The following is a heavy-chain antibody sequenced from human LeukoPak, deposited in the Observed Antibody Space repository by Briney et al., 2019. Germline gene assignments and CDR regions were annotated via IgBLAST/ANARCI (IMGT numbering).Heavy chain of an antibody. CDR2: IWYDGSNK. Sequence: GRSLRLSCAASGFTFSSYGMHWVRHAPGKGLEWVVLIWYDGSNKYSTDSVRGRFSISRDNSKNTLYLQMNSLRAEDTAVYYCARGKYCSSTSCIGDWFDPWGQGTLVTVSS. J-gene: IGHJ5*02. CDR1: GFTFSSYG. CDR3: ARGKYCSSTSCIGDWFDP. V-gene: IGHV3-33*01. D-gene: IGHD2-2*01.